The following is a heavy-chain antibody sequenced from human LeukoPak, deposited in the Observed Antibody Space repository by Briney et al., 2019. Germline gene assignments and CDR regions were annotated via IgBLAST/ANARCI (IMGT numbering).Heavy chain of an antibody. D-gene: IGHD6-13*01. CDR3: ARGRRIAAALDAFDI. CDR1: GYTFTSYY. Sequence: ASVKVSCKASGYTFTSYYMHWVRQAPGQGLEWMGWINPNSGGTNYAQKFQGRVTMTRDTSISTAYMELSRLRSDDTAVYYCARGRRIAAALDAFDIWGQGTMVTVSS. CDR2: INPNSGGT. V-gene: IGHV1-2*02. J-gene: IGHJ3*02.